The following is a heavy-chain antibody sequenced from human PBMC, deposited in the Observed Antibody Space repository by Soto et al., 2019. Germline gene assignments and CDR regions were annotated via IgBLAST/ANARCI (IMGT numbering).Heavy chain of an antibody. V-gene: IGHV3-21*01. J-gene: IGHJ3*02. CDR3: VRDYYDTSGYPNTFDM. D-gene: IGHD3-22*01. CDR2: IGSRTSDI. Sequence: VGSLRLSCAASGFTLSRHTMNWVRQAPGKGLEWVSFIGSRTSDIYYADSVKGRFTISRDNAKNSLYLDLTRLRAEDTAVYFCVRDYYDTSGYPNTFDMWGQGTMVTVSS. CDR1: GFTLSRHT.